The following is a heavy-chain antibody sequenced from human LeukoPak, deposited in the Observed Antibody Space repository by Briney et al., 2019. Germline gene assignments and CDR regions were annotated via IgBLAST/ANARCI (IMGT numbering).Heavy chain of an antibody. CDR1: GFTFSQDW. CDR2: IKNKIDGGTT. D-gene: IGHD1-1*01. CDR3: SKYNPYDALDY. V-gene: IGHV3-15*01. J-gene: IGHJ4*02. Sequence: GGSLRLSCAGSGFTFSQDWMSCVRQVPGKGLEWLGLIKNKIDGGTTDYAVTVKGRFTISRDDSKNTLYLQMNSLKTGDTAVYYCSKYNPYDALDYWGQGTLVTVSS.